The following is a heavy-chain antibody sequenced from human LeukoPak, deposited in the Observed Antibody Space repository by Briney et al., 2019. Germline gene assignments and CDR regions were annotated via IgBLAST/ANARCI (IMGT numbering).Heavy chain of an antibody. CDR3: ARIRDPYGYAHLDL. CDR1: GFIFSSCS. Sequence: GGSLRLSCAASGFIFSSCSMNWVRQAPGKGLDWVSSISGSSFYINYADSVRGRFTISRDNAENSVYLQMSSLRDEDTAVYYCARIRDPYGYAHLDLWGQGTLVTVST. V-gene: IGHV3-21*01. J-gene: IGHJ4*02. D-gene: IGHD5-18*01. CDR2: ISGSSFYI.